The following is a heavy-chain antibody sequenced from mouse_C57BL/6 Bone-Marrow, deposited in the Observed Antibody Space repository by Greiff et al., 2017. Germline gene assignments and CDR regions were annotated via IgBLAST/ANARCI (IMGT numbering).Heavy chain of an antibody. Sequence: DVQLQESGPGMVKPSPSLSLTCTVTGYSITSGYDWHWIRHFPGNKLEWMGYISYSGSTNYNPTLKSRIPITHDTSKNHFFLKLNSVTTEDTATYYCARGEIYDYDRYFDVWGTGATVTVSS. CDR2: ISYSGST. CDR1: GYSITSGYD. V-gene: IGHV3-1*01. J-gene: IGHJ1*03. D-gene: IGHD2-4*01. CDR3: ARGEIYDYDRYFDV.